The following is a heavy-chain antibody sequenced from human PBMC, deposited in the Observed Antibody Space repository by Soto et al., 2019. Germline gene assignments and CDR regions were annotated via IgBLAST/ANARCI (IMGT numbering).Heavy chain of an antibody. V-gene: IGHV1-18*01. Sequence: QVQLVQSGAEVKKPGASVKVSCKASGYTFTSYGISWVRQAPGQGLEWMGWISAYNGNTKYAQKLQGRVTLTTDTSXXXXXXXLXXXRXDXTAVYYXARESPPADYWGQGTLVTVSS. J-gene: IGHJ4*02. CDR2: ISAYNGNT. CDR3: ARESPPADY. CDR1: GYTFTSYG.